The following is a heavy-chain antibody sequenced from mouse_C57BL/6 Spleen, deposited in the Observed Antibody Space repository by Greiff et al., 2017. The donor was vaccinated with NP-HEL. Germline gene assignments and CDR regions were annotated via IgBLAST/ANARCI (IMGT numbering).Heavy chain of an antibody. CDR1: GFNIKDDY. CDR2: IDPENGDT. J-gene: IGHJ2*01. Sequence: EVQLQQSGAELVRPGASVKLSCTASGFNIKDDYMHWVKQRPEQGLEWIGWIDPENGDTEYASKFQGKATITADTSSNTAYLQLSSLTSEDTAVYYCTTYYYGSSYVRLDYWGQGTTLTVSS. CDR3: TTYYYGSSYVRLDY. D-gene: IGHD1-1*01. V-gene: IGHV14-4*01.